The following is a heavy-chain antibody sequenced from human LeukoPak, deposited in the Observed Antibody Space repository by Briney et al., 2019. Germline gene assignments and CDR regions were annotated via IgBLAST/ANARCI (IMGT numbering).Heavy chain of an antibody. CDR2: ISSSSSYT. J-gene: IGHJ5*02. V-gene: IGHV3-11*05. CDR3: ARVIGGIRYFDWYNWFDP. D-gene: IGHD3-9*01. CDR1: GFTFSDYY. Sequence: GGSLRLSCAASGFTFSDYYMSWIRQAPGKGLEWVSYISSSSSYTNYADSVKGRFTISRDNAKNSLYLQMNSLRAEDTAVYYCARVIGGIRYFDWYNWFDPWGQGTLVTVSS.